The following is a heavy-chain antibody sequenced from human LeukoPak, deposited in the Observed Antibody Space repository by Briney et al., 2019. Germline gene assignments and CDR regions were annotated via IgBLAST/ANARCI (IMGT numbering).Heavy chain of an antibody. V-gene: IGHV3-30*18. CDR3: AKEPYYDSSGYYEIDY. CDR2: ISYDGSNK. CDR1: GFTFSSYG. D-gene: IGHD3-22*01. J-gene: IGHJ4*02. Sequence: GGSLRLSCAASGFTFSSYGMHWVRQAPGKGLEWVAVISYDGSNKYYADSVKGRFTISRDNSKNTLYLQMNSLRAEDTAVYYCAKEPYYDSSGYYEIDYWGQGTLSPSPQ.